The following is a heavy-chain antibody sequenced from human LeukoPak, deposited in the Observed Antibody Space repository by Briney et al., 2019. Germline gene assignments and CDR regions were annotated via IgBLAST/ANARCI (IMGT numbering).Heavy chain of an antibody. V-gene: IGHV3-7*01. Sequence: GGSLRLSCAASGFTFCRHWMGWVRQAPGKGLEWGDSIKQDGSKYYVDSVKGRFFSSRDNAKNSVSLHMNSLRGEDTAVYYCARGPDFGDRLDYFDYWGQGTLVTVS. D-gene: IGHD4-17*01. CDR1: GFTFCRHW. J-gene: IGHJ4*02. CDR3: ARGPDFGDRLDYFDY. CDR2: IKQDGSK.